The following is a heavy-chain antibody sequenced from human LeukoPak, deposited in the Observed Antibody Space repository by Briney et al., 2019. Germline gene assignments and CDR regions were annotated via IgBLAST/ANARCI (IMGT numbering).Heavy chain of an antibody. CDR2: IKQDGSEK. CDR1: GFTFSSYW. V-gene: IGHV3-7*01. CDR3: ARVGGGGYDYVWGSYRSSGNYYYMDV. J-gene: IGHJ6*03. D-gene: IGHD3-16*02. Sequence: AGGSLRPSCAASGFTFSSYWMSWVRQAPGKGLEWVANIKQDGSEKYYVDSVKGRFTISRDNAKNSLYLQMNSLRAEDTAVYYCARVGGGGYDYVWGSYRSSGNYYYMDVWGKGTTVTVSS.